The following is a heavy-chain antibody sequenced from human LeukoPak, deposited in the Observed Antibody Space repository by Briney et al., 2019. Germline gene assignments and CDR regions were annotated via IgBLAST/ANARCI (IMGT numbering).Heavy chain of an antibody. CDR1: GFTFSSYA. V-gene: IGHV3-23*01. J-gene: IGHJ2*01. CDR2: ISGSGGST. Sequence: GGSLRLSCAASGFTFSSYAMSWVRQAPGKGLEGFSAISGSGGSTYYADSVKGRFTISRDNTKNTLYLQMNSLRAEDTAVYYCAKDPTDYGDYDWYFDLWGRGTLVTVSS. CDR3: AKDPTDYGDYDWYFDL. D-gene: IGHD4-17*01.